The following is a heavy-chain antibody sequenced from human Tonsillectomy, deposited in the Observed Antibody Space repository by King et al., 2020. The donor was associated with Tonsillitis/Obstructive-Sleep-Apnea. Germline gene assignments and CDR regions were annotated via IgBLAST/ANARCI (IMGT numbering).Heavy chain of an antibody. J-gene: IGHJ5*02. D-gene: IGHD5-24*01. V-gene: IGHV3-30*01. CDR3: ARDFERWLPSFHWFDP. CDR1: VFTFSSYA. Sequence: VQLVESGGGVVQPGRSLRLSCAASVFTFSSYAMYWVRQAPCKGLEWVAVISYAGSNKYYADSVKGRFTISRDNSKNTLYLQMNRLRAEDTAVYYCARDFERWLPSFHWFDPWGQGTLVTVSS. CDR2: ISYAGSNK.